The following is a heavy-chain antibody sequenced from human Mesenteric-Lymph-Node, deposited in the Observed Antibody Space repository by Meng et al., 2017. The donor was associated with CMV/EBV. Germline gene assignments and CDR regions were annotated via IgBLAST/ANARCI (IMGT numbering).Heavy chain of an antibody. CDR1: GFTFSSYW. D-gene: IGHD4-23*01. V-gene: IGHV3-74*01. Sequence: GGSLRLSCTASGFTFSSYWMHWVRQAPGKGLVWVSRINRDGSSTAYADSVKGRFTISRDNGKNTLYLQMNSLRAEDTAVYYCARDRESYGGAYDYWGQGTLVTVSS. CDR2: INRDGSST. J-gene: IGHJ4*02. CDR3: ARDRESYGGAYDY.